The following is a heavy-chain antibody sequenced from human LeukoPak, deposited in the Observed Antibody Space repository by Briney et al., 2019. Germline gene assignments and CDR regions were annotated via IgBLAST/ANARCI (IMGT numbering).Heavy chain of an antibody. Sequence: SQTLSLTCTVSGGSISSGDYYWSWIRQPPGKGLEWIGYIYYRGSTYYNPSLKSRVTISVDRSKNQFSLKLSSVTAADTAVYYCASRGEYYYHYWGQGTLVTVSS. CDR2: IYYRGST. CDR3: ASRGEYYYHY. V-gene: IGHV4-30-4*01. J-gene: IGHJ4*02. CDR1: GGSISSGDYY. D-gene: IGHD2/OR15-2a*01.